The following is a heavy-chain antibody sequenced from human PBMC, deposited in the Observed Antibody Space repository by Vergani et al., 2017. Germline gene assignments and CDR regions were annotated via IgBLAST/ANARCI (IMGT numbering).Heavy chain of an antibody. CDR3: AKVGRSEVAGTFGAFDI. Sequence: EVQLLESGGGLVQPGGSLRLSCAASGFTFSSYAMSWVRQAPGKGLEWVSAISGNNDDVYYADSVKGRFTISRDNSKNTLFLHMNSLRPEDTAVYYCAKVGRSEVAGTFGAFDIWGQGTMVTVSS. CDR2: ISGNNDDV. CDR1: GFTFSSYA. J-gene: IGHJ3*02. D-gene: IGHD6-19*01. V-gene: IGHV3-23*01.